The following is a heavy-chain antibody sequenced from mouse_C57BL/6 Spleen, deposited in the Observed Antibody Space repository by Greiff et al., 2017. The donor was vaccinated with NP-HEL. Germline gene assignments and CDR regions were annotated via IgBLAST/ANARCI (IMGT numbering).Heavy chain of an antibody. Sequence: VQVVESGPELVKPGASVKISCKASGYAFSSSWMNWVKQRPGKGLEWIGRIYPGDGDTNYNGKFKGKATLTADKSSSTAYMQLSSLTSEDSAVYFCARSDYYGSSWFAYWGQGTLVTVSA. CDR1: GYAFSSSW. V-gene: IGHV1-82*01. J-gene: IGHJ3*01. D-gene: IGHD1-1*01. CDR2: IYPGDGDT. CDR3: ARSDYYGSSWFAY.